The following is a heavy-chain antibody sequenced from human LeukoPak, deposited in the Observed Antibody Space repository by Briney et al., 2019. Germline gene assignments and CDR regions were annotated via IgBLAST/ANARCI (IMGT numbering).Heavy chain of an antibody. J-gene: IGHJ4*02. CDR1: GFTFSNYA. CDR3: ARDRHLDY. Sequence: GGSLRLSCAASGFTFSNYAMSWVRQAPGKGLEWVSSISSSSSYIYYADSVKGRFTISRDNAKNSLYLQMNSLRAEDTAVYYCARDRHLDYWGQGTLVTVSS. CDR2: ISSSSSYI. V-gene: IGHV3-21*01.